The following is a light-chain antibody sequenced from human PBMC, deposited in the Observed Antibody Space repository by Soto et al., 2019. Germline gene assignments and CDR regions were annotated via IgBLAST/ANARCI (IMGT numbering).Light chain of an antibody. CDR3: AAWDDSLSGRV. V-gene: IGLV1-44*01. J-gene: IGLJ3*02. CDR2: SNN. Sequence: QSVLTQPPSASGTRGLRVTISCSGSSSNIGSNTVNWYQQVPGTAPKLLIYSNNQRPSGVPDRFSGSKSGTSASLAISGLQSEDEADYYCAAWDDSLSGRVFGGGTKLTVL. CDR1: SSNIGSNT.